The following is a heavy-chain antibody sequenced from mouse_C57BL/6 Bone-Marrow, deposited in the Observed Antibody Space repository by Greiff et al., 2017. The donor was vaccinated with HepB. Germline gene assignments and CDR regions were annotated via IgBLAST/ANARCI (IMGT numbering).Heavy chain of an antibody. CDR3: APIYYYGSSYPLRY. CDR2: IHPNSGST. V-gene: IGHV1-64*01. Sequence: QVQLQQSGAELVKPGASVKLSCKASGYTFTSYWMHWVKQRPGQGLEWIGMIHPNSGSTNYNEKFKSKATLTVDKSSSTAYMQLSSLTSEDSAVYYCAPIYYYGSSYPLRYWGQGTTLTVSS. D-gene: IGHD1-1*01. CDR1: GYTFTSYW. J-gene: IGHJ2*01.